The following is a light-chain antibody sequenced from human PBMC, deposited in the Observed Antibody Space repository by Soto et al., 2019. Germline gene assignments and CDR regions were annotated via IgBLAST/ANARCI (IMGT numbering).Light chain of an antibody. CDR1: QGISNY. V-gene: IGKV1-27*01. CDR3: QKYNRARALT. CDR2: AAS. Sequence: DIQMTQSPSSLSASVGDRVTITCRASQGISNYLAWYQQKPGKVPKLLIYAASTLQSGVPSRFSGSGSGTDFTLTISSLQPEDVATYYCQKYNRARALTFGGGTKVEIK. J-gene: IGKJ4*01.